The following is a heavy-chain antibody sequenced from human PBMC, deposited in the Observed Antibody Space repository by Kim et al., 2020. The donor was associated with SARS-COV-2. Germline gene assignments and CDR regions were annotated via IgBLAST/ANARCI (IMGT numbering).Heavy chain of an antibody. CDR3: ARRKSGYSYGFFDY. Sequence: WIRQHPGKGLEWIGYIYYSGSTYYNPSLKSRVTISVDTSKNQFSLKLSSVTAADTAVYYCARRKSGYSYGFFDYWGQGTLVTVSS. J-gene: IGHJ4*02. D-gene: IGHD5-18*01. V-gene: IGHV4-31*02. CDR2: IYYSGST.